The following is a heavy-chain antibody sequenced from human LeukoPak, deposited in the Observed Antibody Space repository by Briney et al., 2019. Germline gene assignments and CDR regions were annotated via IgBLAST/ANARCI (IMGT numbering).Heavy chain of an antibody. V-gene: IGHV4-59*01. D-gene: IGHD3-10*01. CDR3: ASLYGSGSYSWFDP. Sequence: SETLSLTCTVSGDSISSYYWSWIRQPPGKGLEWIGYIYYSGSTNYNPSLKSRVTISVDTSKNQFSLKLSSVTAADTAVYYCASLYGSGSYSWFDPWGQGTLVTVSS. CDR2: IYYSGST. J-gene: IGHJ5*02. CDR1: GDSISSYY.